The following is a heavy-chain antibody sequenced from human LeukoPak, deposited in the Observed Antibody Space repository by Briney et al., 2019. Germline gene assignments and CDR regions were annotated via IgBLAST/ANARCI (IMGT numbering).Heavy chain of an antibody. V-gene: IGHV1-18*01. Sequence: ASVKVSCKTSGYTFTSYGLTWVRQAPGQGLEWVGWLSPYSGNTNYAQKLQGRVTMTTDTSTSTAYMELRSLRSDDTAVYYCAIRYCSSTSCSDLGDYWGQGTLVTVSS. CDR1: GYTFTSYG. CDR3: AIRYCSSTSCSDLGDY. D-gene: IGHD2-2*01. J-gene: IGHJ4*02. CDR2: LSPYSGNT.